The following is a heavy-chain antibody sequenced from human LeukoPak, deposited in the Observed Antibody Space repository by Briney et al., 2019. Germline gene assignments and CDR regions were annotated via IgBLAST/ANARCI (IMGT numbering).Heavy chain of an antibody. J-gene: IGHJ3*02. CDR1: GFIFSTYN. V-gene: IGHV3-23*01. Sequence: PGGSLRLSCAASGFIFSTYNMNWVRQAPGKGLEWVSAISGSGGSTYYADSVKGRFTISRDNSKNTLYLQMNSLRAEDTAVYYCAKDVTTVTSDAFDIWGQGTMVTVSS. D-gene: IGHD4-17*01. CDR2: ISGSGGST. CDR3: AKDVTTVTSDAFDI.